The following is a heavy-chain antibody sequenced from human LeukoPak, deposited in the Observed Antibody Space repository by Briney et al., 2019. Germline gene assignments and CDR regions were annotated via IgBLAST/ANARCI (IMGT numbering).Heavy chain of an antibody. CDR1: GASVSSASY. V-gene: IGHV4-61*01. CDR3: ARSRTFNSGAFDP. CDR2: IYNGVNT. J-gene: IGHJ5*02. D-gene: IGHD1-26*01. Sequence: PSETLSLTCTVSGASVSSASYWTWIRQPPGKGVEWIAHIYNGVNTNYNPSLKSRVTISVDTSKNQFSLRLNSVTAADTAVYYCARSRTFNSGAFDPWGQGSLVTVSS.